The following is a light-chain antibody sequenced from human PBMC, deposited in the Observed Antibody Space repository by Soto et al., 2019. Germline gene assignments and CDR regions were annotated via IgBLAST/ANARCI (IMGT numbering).Light chain of an antibody. V-gene: IGLV2-8*01. CDR2: EVT. CDR1: SLNIGSNS. J-gene: IGLJ1*01. CDR3: SSYGGSNNFV. Sequence: QSVLTQPPSASGTPGQRVTISCSGSSLNIGSNSVYWYQQLPGKAPKLIIYEVTKRPSGVPDRFSGSKSGNTASLTVSGLQTDDEADYYCSSYGGSNNFVFGTGTKLTVL.